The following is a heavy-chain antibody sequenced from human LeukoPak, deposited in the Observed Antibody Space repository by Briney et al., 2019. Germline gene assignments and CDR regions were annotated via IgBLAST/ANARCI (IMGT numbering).Heavy chain of an antibody. J-gene: IGHJ4*02. CDR1: GFTFRIYG. CDR3: ARATRNGYDY. Sequence: PGGSLRLSCAASGFTFRIYGMNWVRQAPGKGPEWVSYISSGSDTIYYADSAKGRFTMSRDNAKNSLFLQMNSLRAEDTAVYYRARATRNGYDYWGQGTLVAVSS. CDR2: ISSGSDTI. D-gene: IGHD5-24*01. V-gene: IGHV3-48*04.